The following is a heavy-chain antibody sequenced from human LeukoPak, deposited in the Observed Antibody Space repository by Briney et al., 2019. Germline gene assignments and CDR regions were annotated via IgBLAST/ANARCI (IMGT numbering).Heavy chain of an antibody. CDR3: VRTIFCSGGSCLHWYFDL. CDR2: IFYNGRT. CDR1: GGSISSSSYY. J-gene: IGHJ2*01. Sequence: SETLSLTCAVSGGSISSSSYYWGWIRQPPGKGLEWIGSIFYNGRTFYNPSLTSRVTILVDTSKNQVSLKLSSVTAADTAVYYCVRTIFCSGGSCLHWYFDLWGRGALVTVSS. D-gene: IGHD2-15*01. V-gene: IGHV4-39*07.